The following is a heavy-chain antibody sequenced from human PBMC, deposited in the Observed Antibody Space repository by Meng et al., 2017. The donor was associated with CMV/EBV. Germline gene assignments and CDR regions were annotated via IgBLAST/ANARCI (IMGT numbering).Heavy chain of an antibody. V-gene: IGHV3-21*01. CDR2: ITSSSTSV. CDR1: GFTFNSHT. D-gene: IGHD6-13*01. CDR3: ARDIAAAGSYFYYFAMDV. J-gene: IGHJ6*02. Sequence: GESLKISCAAAGFTFNSHTMNWVRQAPGKGLQWVASITSSSTSVIYADSVRGRFTISRDNAKNSLYLQMNSLRAEDTAVYYCARDIAAAGSYFYYFAMDVWGQGTTVTVSS.